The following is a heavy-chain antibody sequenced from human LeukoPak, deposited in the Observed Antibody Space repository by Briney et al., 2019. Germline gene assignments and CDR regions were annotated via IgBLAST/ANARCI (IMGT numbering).Heavy chain of an antibody. CDR1: GGSISSYY. CDR3: ARDNDILTGYYLFDY. J-gene: IGHJ4*02. V-gene: IGHV4-59*12. D-gene: IGHD3-9*01. CDR2: IYYSGST. Sequence: SETLSLTCTVSGGSISSYYWSWIRQPPGKGLEWIGYIYYSGSTNYNPSLKSRVTISVDTSKNQFSLKLSSVTAADTAVYYCARDNDILTGYYLFDYWGQGTLVTVSS.